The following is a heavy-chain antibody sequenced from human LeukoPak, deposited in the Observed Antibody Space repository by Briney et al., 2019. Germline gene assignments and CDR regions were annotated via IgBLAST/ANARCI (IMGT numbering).Heavy chain of an antibody. D-gene: IGHD2-2*01. J-gene: IGHJ4*02. CDR2: IYYSGST. V-gene: IGHV4-39*07. CDR1: GRFISSSSYY. Sequence: SETLSLTCTVSGRFISSSSYYWGWIREPPGKGLEWIGSIYYSGSTYYNPSLKSRVTISVDTSKNQFSLKLSSVTAADTAVYYCARIDCSSTSCFDYWGQGTLVTVSS. CDR3: ARIDCSSTSCFDY.